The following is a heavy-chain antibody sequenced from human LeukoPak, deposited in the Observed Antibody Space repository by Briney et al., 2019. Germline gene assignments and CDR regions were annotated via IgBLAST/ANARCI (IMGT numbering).Heavy chain of an antibody. J-gene: IGHJ4*02. CDR2: IHYSGST. V-gene: IGHV4-61*08. Sequence: SETLSLTCTVSGGSISSGGYYWSWIRQHPGKGLEWIGYIHYSGSTYYNPSLKSRVTISVDTSKNQFSLKLSSVTAADTAVYYCARVGTYGSGSYLSWLDYWGQGTLVTVSS. CDR1: GGSISSGGYY. CDR3: ARVGTYGSGSYLSWLDY. D-gene: IGHD3-10*01.